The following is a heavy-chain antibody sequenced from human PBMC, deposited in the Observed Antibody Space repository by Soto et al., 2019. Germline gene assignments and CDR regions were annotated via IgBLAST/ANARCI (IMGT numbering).Heavy chain of an antibody. V-gene: IGHV3-30-3*01. CDR1: GFTFSSYA. J-gene: IGHJ4*02. D-gene: IGHD5-18*01. CDR3: AGGWIQLWLFDY. CDR2: ISYDGSNK. Sequence: QVQLVESGGGVVQPGRSLRLSCAASGFTFSSYAMHWVRQAPGKGLEWVAVISYDGSNKYYADSVKGRFTISRDNSKNTLYQQMNSLRAEDTAVYYCAGGWIQLWLFDYWGQGTLVTVSS.